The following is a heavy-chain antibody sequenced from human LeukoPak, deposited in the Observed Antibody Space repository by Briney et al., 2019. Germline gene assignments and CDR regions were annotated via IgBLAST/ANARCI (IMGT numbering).Heavy chain of an antibody. D-gene: IGHD6-13*01. CDR1: GFTFSSYG. V-gene: IGHV3-33*08. CDR3: ARESGIAAPWDAFDI. Sequence: GGSLRLSCAASGFTFSSYGMHWVRQAPGKGLEWVAVIWYDGSNKYYADSVKGRFTISGDNSKNTLYLQMNSLRAEDTAVYYCARESGIAAPWDAFDIWGQGTMVTVSS. CDR2: IWYDGSNK. J-gene: IGHJ3*02.